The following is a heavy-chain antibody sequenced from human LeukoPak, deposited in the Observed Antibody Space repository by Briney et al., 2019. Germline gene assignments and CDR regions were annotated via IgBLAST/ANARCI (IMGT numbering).Heavy chain of an antibody. J-gene: IGHJ4*02. CDR2: VKSKVDGGTI. D-gene: IGHD1-26*01. CDR3: SADLPDSGSYFPFDH. Sequence: GGSLRLSCSASGFVFTGAWMNWVRQAPGKGLEWVGRVKSKVDGGTIDYVAPVKGRFTISRDDSNSILYLQMNSLKIEDTAVYYCSADLPDSGSYFPFDHWGQGALVTVSS. V-gene: IGHV3-15*07. CDR1: GFVFTGAW.